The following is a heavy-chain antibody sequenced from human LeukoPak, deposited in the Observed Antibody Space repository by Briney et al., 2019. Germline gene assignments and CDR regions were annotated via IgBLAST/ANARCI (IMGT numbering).Heavy chain of an antibody. CDR2: IIPIFGTA. Sequence: ASVKVSCKASGGTFSSYAISWVRQAPGQGLEWMGGIIPIFGTANYAQKFQGRVTITADESTSTAYKELSSLRSEDTAVYYCARDRTYYYGSGNYAQDAFDIWGQGTMVTVSS. D-gene: IGHD3-10*01. J-gene: IGHJ3*02. CDR3: ARDRTYYYGSGNYAQDAFDI. CDR1: GGTFSSYA. V-gene: IGHV1-69*13.